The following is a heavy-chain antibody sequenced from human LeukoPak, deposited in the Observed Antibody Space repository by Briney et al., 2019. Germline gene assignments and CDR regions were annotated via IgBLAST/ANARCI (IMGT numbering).Heavy chain of an antibody. CDR1: GFTFSDST. CDR3: AREGSSWYEGAFDI. CDR2: ISRSSDTI. D-gene: IGHD6-13*01. J-gene: IGHJ3*02. V-gene: IGHV3-48*04. Sequence: PGGSLRLSCAASGFTFSDSTMNWVRQAPGKGLEWVSYISRSSDTIYYADSVKGRFTISRDNAKNSLYLQMNSLRAEDTAVYYCAREGSSWYEGAFDIWGQGTMVTVSS.